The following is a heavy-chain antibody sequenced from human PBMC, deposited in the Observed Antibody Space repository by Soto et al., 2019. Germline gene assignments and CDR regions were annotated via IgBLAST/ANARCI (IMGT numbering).Heavy chain of an antibody. CDR3: ATCSSIRCQSAFDI. J-gene: IGHJ3*02. Sequence: GASVKVSCKASGYTFTGYYMHWVRQAPGQGLEWMGWINPNSGGTNYAQKFQGWVTMTRDTSISTAYMELSRLSSVTAADTAVYYCATCSSIRCQSAFDIWGQGTMVTVSS. V-gene: IGHV1-2*04. CDR1: GYTFTGYY. CDR2: INPNSGGT. D-gene: IGHD2-2*01.